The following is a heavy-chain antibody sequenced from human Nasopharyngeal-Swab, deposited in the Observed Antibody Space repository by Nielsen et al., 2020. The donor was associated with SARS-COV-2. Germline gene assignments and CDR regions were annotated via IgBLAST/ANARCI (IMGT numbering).Heavy chain of an antibody. CDR2: ITWNSGI. D-gene: IGHD4-11*01. CDR1: GFPFDDYA. CDR3: TKGRADYSNPSFDN. V-gene: IGHV3-9*01. Sequence: SLKISCVASGFPFDDYAMHWVRQAPGKGLEWVSGITWNSGIGYTDSVKGRFTISRDNARNSLYLQMNSLRTEDTALYYCTKGRADYSNPSFDNWGQGTLVTVSS. J-gene: IGHJ4*02.